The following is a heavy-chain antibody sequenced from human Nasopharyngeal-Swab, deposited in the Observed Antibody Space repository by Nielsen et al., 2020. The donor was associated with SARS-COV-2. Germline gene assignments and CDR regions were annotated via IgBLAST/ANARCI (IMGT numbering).Heavy chain of an antibody. D-gene: IGHD4-17*01. V-gene: IGHV3-15*01. CDR3: TTDYYFGDYTVFDY. CDR1: GFTFSNAW. CDR2: IKSKTDGGTT. Sequence: GGSLRLSCAASGFTFSNAWLSWVRQPQGKGLEWVGRIKSKTDGGTTDYAAPVKGRFIISRDDSKNTLYLQMNSLKTEDAAVYYCTTDYYFGDYTVFDYWGQGTLVTVSS. J-gene: IGHJ4*02.